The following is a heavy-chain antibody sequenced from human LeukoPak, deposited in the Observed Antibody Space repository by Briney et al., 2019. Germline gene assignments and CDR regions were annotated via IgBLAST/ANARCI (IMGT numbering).Heavy chain of an antibody. CDR1: GFTFSNYW. D-gene: IGHD6-13*01. Sequence: HPGGSLRLSCAASGFTFSNYWMTWVCQAPGKGLEWVANIKPDGSVGYYVDSVRGRFIISRDNAGNSLYLQMNSLRVEDTAVYYCTQNLVAAAGDHWGQGTLLIVSS. J-gene: IGHJ4*02. CDR3: TQNLVAAAGDH. V-gene: IGHV3-7*01. CDR2: IKPDGSVG.